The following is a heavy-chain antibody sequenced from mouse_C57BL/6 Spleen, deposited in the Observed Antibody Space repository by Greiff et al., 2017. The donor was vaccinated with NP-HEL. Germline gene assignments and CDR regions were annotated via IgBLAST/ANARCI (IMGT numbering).Heavy chain of an antibody. CDR3: ATWPAWFAY. J-gene: IGHJ3*01. CDR2: IDPSDSYT. CDR1: GYTFTSYW. V-gene: IGHV1-50*01. Sequence: QVQLQQPGAELVKPGASVKLSCKASGYTFTSYWMQWVKQRPGQGLEWIGEIDPSDSYTNYNQKFKGKATLTVDTSSSTAYMQLSSLTSEDSAVYYCATWPAWFAYWGQGTLVTVSA.